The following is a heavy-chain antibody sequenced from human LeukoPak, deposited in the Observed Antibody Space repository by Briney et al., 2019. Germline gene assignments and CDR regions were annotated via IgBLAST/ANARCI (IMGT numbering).Heavy chain of an antibody. Sequence: GGSLRLSCAASGFTFSSYAMHWVRQAPGKGLEWVAVISYDGSNKYYADPVKGRFTISRDNSKNTLYLQMNSLRAEDTAVYYCARWGGSTVTTYFDYWGQGTLVTVSS. J-gene: IGHJ4*02. D-gene: IGHD4-17*01. CDR3: ARWGGSTVTTYFDY. CDR2: ISYDGSNK. CDR1: GFTFSSYA. V-gene: IGHV3-30*04.